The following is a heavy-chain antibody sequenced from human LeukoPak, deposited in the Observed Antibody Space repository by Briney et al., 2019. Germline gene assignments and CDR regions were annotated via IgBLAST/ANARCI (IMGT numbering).Heavy chain of an antibody. CDR2: ISGSGGST. Sequence: GGSLRLSCAASGFTFSSYAMSWVRQAPGKGLEWVSAISGSGGSTYYADSAKGRFTISRDNSKNTLYLQMNSLKTEDTAVYYCTTVTAGYDYVWGSYRYIYFDYWGQGTLVTVSS. D-gene: IGHD3-16*02. CDR1: GFTFSSYA. V-gene: IGHV3-23*01. J-gene: IGHJ4*02. CDR3: TTVTAGYDYVWGSYRYIYFDY.